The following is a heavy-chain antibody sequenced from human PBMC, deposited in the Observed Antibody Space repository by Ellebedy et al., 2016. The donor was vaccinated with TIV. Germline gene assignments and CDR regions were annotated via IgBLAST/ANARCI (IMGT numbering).Heavy chain of an antibody. CDR1: GFMIKSHA. CDR2: LSFDGSNE. D-gene: IGHD2-2*01. Sequence: GESLKISCAASGFMIKSHALNWVRQAPGKGLEWVATLSFDGSNEYYADSVKGRFTISRDVSKNTLYLEMSSLTTEDTDVYYGARGAMVVPAAQFDHWGQGTPVTVSS. CDR3: ARGAMVVPAAQFDH. J-gene: IGHJ4*02. V-gene: IGHV3-30-3*01.